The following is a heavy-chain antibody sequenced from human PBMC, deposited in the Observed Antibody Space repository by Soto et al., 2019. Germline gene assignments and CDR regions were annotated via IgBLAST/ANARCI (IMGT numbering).Heavy chain of an antibody. Sequence: SETLSLTCTVSGGSVSSGRYYWSWIRQPPGKGLEWIGYMSYTGSTNYNPSLKSRVTISVDMSTNQFNLKLRSVTAADTAVDYCAREMVRGVIIRSYGMDVWGQGTTVTVSS. CDR3: AREMVRGVIIRSYGMDV. CDR1: GGSVSSGRYY. D-gene: IGHD3-10*01. J-gene: IGHJ6*02. CDR2: MSYTGST. V-gene: IGHV4-61*01.